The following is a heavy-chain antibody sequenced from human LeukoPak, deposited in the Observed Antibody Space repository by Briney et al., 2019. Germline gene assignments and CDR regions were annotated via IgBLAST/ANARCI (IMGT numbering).Heavy chain of an antibody. CDR1: GLPFSSYA. J-gene: IGHJ6*03. CDR2: ISGSGGST. V-gene: IGHV3-23*01. Sequence: QPGGSLRLSCAASGLPFSSYAMSWVRQAPGKGLEWVSAISGSGGSTYYADSVKGRFTISRDNSKNTLYLQMNSLRAEDTAVYYCARGLVPAAIWGIDYMDVWGKGTTVTVSS. D-gene: IGHD2-2*02. CDR3: ARGLVPAAIWGIDYMDV.